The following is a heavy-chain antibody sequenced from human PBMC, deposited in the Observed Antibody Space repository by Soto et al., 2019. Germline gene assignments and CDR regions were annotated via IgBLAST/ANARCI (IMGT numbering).Heavy chain of an antibody. Sequence: QGQLVQSGAEETKPEASVKVSCNAYGGTFSRYAISWVRQAPGQGLEWMGGIIPIFGTANYAHKFQGRVTITADESTSTAYMELRSLRSEDTAVYSCANPGGPAAIFVCWGQGTLVTVSS. CDR3: ANPGGPAAIFVC. CDR1: GGTFSRYA. V-gene: IGHV1-69*01. CDR2: IIPIFGTA. D-gene: IGHD2-2*01. J-gene: IGHJ4*02.